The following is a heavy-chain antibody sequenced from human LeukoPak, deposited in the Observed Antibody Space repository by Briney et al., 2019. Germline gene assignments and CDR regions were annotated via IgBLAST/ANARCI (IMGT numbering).Heavy chain of an antibody. CDR2: ISTDGRST. D-gene: IGHD3-22*01. CDR3: ARGEYYYDTSAYQPHDF. J-gene: IGHJ4*02. V-gene: IGHV3-74*01. CDR1: GFTFSSYW. Sequence: PGGSLRLSCAASGFTFSSYWMHWVRQPPGKGLVWLSRISTDGRSTYYADSVKGRFTISRDNSKSTLYLQMSTLRAEDTAVYYCARGEYYYDTSAYQPHDFWGQGTLVTVSS.